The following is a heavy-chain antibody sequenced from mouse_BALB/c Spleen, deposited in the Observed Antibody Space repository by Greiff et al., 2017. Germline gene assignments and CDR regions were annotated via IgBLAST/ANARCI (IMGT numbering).Heavy chain of an antibody. V-gene: IGHV1S81*02. D-gene: IGHD1-1*01. CDR3: TRQRGSYYGSSYWYFDV. CDR2: INPSNGGT. CDR1: GYTFTSYY. Sequence: VQLQQPGAELVKPGASVKLSCKASGYTFTSYYMYWVKQRPGQGLEWIGGINPSNGGTNFNEKFKSKATLTVDKSSSTAYMQLSSLTSEDSAVYYCTRQRGSYYGSSYWYFDVWGAGTTVTVSS. J-gene: IGHJ1*01.